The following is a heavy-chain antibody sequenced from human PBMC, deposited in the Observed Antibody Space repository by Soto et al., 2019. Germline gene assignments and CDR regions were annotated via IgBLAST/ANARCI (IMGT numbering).Heavy chain of an antibody. Sequence: ASVKVSCKASGYTFTGYYMHWVRQAPGQGLERMGWINPNSGGTNYAQKFQGRVTMTRDTSISTAYMELSRLRSDDTAVYYCARDRGMIVPFDYWGQGTLVTVSS. CDR1: GYTFTGYY. D-gene: IGHD3-22*01. CDR3: ARDRGMIVPFDY. CDR2: INPNSGGT. V-gene: IGHV1-2*02. J-gene: IGHJ4*02.